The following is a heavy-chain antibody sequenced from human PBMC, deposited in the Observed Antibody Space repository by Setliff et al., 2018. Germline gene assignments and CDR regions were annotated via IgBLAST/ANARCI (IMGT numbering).Heavy chain of an antibody. CDR3: ARDRIITMIVAPMSPLHDAFDI. V-gene: IGHV1-18*01. J-gene: IGHJ3*02. Sequence: GASVKVSCKASGYTFTSYGFGWVRQAPGQGLEWMGWISVYNGKTKYAQKFQGRVTMTTDTSTRTAYMEVTSLRSDDTAVYYCARDRIITMIVAPMSPLHDAFDIWGQGTMVTVSS. D-gene: IGHD3-22*01. CDR2: ISVYNGKT. CDR1: GYTFTSYG.